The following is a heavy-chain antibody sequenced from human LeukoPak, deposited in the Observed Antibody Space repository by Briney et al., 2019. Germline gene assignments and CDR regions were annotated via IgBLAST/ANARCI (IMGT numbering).Heavy chain of an antibody. Sequence: PGGSLRLSCAASGFTSSSYAMSWVRQAPGKGLEWVSAISGSGGNTCYADSVKGRFTISRDNSKNTLYLQMNSLRAEDSAAYYCAKLRSGTTGNVEIWGQGTMVTVSS. CDR3: AKLRSGTTGNVEI. D-gene: IGHD1-26*01. CDR2: ISGSGGNT. J-gene: IGHJ3*02. CDR1: GFTSSSYA. V-gene: IGHV3-23*01.